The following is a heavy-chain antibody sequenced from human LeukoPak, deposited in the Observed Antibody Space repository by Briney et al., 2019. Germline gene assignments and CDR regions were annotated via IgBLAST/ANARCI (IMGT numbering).Heavy chain of an antibody. CDR2: ISSSGSTI. V-gene: IGHV3-11*01. CDR3: AREYDSSVSGY. D-gene: IGHD3-22*01. CDR1: GFTFSDYY. J-gene: IGHJ4*02. Sequence: GRSLRLSCAASGFTFSDYYMSWIRQAPGKGLEWVSYISSSGSTIYYADSVKGRFTISRDNAKNSLYLQMNSLRADDTAVYYCAREYDSSVSGYWGQGTLVTVSS.